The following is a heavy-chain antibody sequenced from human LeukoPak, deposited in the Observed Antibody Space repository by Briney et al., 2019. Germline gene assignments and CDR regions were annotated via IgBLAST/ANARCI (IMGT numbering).Heavy chain of an antibody. CDR2: INNDGGGT. CDR3: ARDMPGIGVCDY. CDR1: GFTFSDYW. V-gene: IGHV3-74*01. J-gene: IGHJ4*02. D-gene: IGHD2-2*01. Sequence: GGSLRLSCAASGFTFSDYWMYWVRQVPGKGLVCVSHINNDGGGTNYVDSVRGRFTISRDNAKNMLYLQMNSLRAEDSAVYFCARDMPGIGVCDYWGQGILVTVSS.